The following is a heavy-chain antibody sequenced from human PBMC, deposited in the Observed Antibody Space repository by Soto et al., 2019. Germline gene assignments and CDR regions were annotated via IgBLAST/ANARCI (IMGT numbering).Heavy chain of an antibody. V-gene: IGHV3-33*01. J-gene: IGHJ6*01. D-gene: IGHD3-16*02. Sequence: PGGSLRLSCEASGFTFNSFGMHWIRQAPGKGLEWVAVIWHDGTNEYYVDSVKGRFTISRDNSKDTLYLQMNSLRAEDTAVYYCARTGRQIVKSLSFYSGLDVWGQGNAFTVSS. CDR1: GFTFNSFG. CDR2: IWHDGTNE. CDR3: ARTGRQIVKSLSFYSGLDV.